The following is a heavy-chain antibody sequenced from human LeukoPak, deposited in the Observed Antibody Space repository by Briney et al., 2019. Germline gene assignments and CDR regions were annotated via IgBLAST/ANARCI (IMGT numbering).Heavy chain of an antibody. CDR3: AKGLYFDY. CDR1: GFTFSSYG. Sequence: GGSLRLSCAASGFTFSSYGMHWVRQAPGKGLEWVAVISYDGSNKYYADSVKGRFTISRDNSKNTLYLQMNSLRAEDTAVYYCAKGLYFDYWGQGTLVTVSS. J-gene: IGHJ4*02. CDR2: ISYDGSNK. V-gene: IGHV3-30*18.